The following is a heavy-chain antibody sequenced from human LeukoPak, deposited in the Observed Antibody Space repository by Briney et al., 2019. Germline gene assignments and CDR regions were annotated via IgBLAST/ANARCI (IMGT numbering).Heavy chain of an antibody. CDR2: ISNTGSA. CDR3: ATGSYSGGFDK. V-gene: IGHV4-4*07. CDR1: GGSISPFQ. Sequence: SETLSLTCTVSGGSISPFQWSWIRQSAGKRLEWIGLISNTGSADYNPSLKSRVTLSIDTSKSQISLRLTSVTAADTAVYYCATGSYSGGFDKWGQGTLVIVSS. D-gene: IGHD2-8*02. J-gene: IGHJ4*02.